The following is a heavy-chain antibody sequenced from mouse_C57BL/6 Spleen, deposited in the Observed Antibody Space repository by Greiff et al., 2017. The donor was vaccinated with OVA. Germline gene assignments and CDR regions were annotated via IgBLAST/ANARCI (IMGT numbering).Heavy chain of an antibody. Sequence: VQLQQPGAELVMPGASVKLSCKASGYTFTSYWMHWVKQRPGQGLEWIGEIDPSDSYTNYNQKFKGKSTLTVYKSSSTAYMQLSSLTSEDSAVYYCVLRLDVWGTGTTVTVSS. CDR1: GYTFTSYW. CDR2: IDPSDSYT. CDR3: VLRLDV. D-gene: IGHD1-2*01. V-gene: IGHV1-69*01. J-gene: IGHJ1*03.